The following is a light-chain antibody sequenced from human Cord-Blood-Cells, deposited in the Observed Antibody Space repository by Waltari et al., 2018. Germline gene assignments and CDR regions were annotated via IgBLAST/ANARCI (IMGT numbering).Light chain of an antibody. CDR2: AVS. J-gene: IGLJ3*02. V-gene: IGLV2-14*01. CDR3: SSYTSSSTWV. Sequence: QSALTQPASVSGSPGQSITISCTGTSSDSGGYNYVSCYQQPPGKAPKLMFYAVSKRPSAVSNRFSGSKSGNTASLTISGLQAEDEADYYCSSYTSSSTWVFGGGTKLTVL. CDR1: SSDSGGYNY.